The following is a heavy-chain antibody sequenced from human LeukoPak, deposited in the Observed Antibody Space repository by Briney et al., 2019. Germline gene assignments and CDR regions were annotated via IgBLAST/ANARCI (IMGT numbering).Heavy chain of an antibody. J-gene: IGHJ6*03. V-gene: IGHV5-51*01. CDR3: ARHIRIAARPYYYYYMDV. Sequence: GESLKISCKGSGYSFTSYWIGRVRQMPGKGLEWMGIIYPGDSDTRYSPSFQDQVTISADKSISTAYLQWSSLKASDTAMYYCARHIRIAARPYYYYYMDVWGKGTTVTVSS. CDR2: IYPGDSDT. D-gene: IGHD6-13*01. CDR1: GYSFTSYW.